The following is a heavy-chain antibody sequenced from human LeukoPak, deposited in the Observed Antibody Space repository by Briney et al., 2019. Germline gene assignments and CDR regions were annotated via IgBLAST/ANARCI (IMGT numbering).Heavy chain of an antibody. CDR1: GFTVSSNY. Sequence: GGSLRLSCAASGFTVSSNYMSWVRQAPGKELEWVSVIYSGGSTYYADSVKGRFTISRDNSKNTLYLQMNSLRAEDTAVYYCARDAVLTWSGYYTPYYYYGMDVWGQGTTVTVSS. CDR3: ARDAVLTWSGYYTPYYYYGMDV. CDR2: IYSGGST. V-gene: IGHV3-53*01. J-gene: IGHJ6*02. D-gene: IGHD3-3*01.